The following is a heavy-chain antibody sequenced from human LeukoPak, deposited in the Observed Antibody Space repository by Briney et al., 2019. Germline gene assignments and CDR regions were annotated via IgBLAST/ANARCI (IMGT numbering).Heavy chain of an antibody. D-gene: IGHD3-10*01. CDR1: GGSISSFY. CDR2: IYTSGST. J-gene: IGHJ4*02. CDR3: ARPIYYYGSGSFAY. V-gene: IGHV4-4*07. Sequence: SETLSLTCTISGGSISSFYWSWIRQAAGKGLEWIGRIYTSGSTNYNPSLKSRITMSVDTSKNQFSLKLRSVAAADTAVYYCARPIYYYGSGSFAYWGQGTLVTVSS.